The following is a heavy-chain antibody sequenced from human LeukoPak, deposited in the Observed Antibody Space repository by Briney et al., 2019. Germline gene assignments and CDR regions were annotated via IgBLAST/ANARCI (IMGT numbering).Heavy chain of an antibody. CDR2: IRSKAYVGTT. Sequence: GGSLRLSCTASGFTFCDYAMSWFRQAPGKGLEWVGFIRSKAYVGTTEYAASVKGIFTISRDDSKSIAYLHMNSLKTEDTAVYYCTRDRGMYYYGSGSVNYWGQGTLVTVSS. V-gene: IGHV3-49*03. J-gene: IGHJ4*02. CDR3: TRDRGMYYYGSGSVNY. D-gene: IGHD3-10*01. CDR1: GFTFCDYA.